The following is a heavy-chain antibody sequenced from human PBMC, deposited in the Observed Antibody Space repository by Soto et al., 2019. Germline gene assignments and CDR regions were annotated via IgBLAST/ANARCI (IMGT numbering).Heavy chain of an antibody. CDR1: GYTFRSYD. V-gene: IGHV3-13*01. Sequence: PGGSLRRSCAASGYTFRSYDMHWVRQVTGKGLEWVSVIGSAGDSNYAPSVKGRFTISRENAKNSLYLQMNSLRAGDTAVYYCARGSKGTYGMDVWGQGTTVTVSS. CDR2: IGSAGDS. CDR3: ARGSKGTYGMDV. J-gene: IGHJ6*02. D-gene: IGHD3-10*01.